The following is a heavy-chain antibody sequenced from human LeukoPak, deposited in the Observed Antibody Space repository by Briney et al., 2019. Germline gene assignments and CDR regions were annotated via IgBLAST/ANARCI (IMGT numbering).Heavy chain of an antibody. CDR1: GYSFTSYW. CDR3: ATPLGGSYSGDAFDI. D-gene: IGHD1-26*01. Sequence: GESLKIFCKGSGYSFTSYWIGWVRQMPGKGLEWMGIIYPGDSDTRYSPSFQGQVTISADKSTSTAYPQWSSLKATDTAMCYRATPLGGSYSGDAFDIWGQGTTVTVSS. CDR2: IYPGDSDT. V-gene: IGHV5-51*01. J-gene: IGHJ3*02.